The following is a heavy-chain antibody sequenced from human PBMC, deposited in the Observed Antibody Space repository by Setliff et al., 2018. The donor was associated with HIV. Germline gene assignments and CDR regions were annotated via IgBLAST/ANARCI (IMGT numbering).Heavy chain of an antibody. CDR3: ARRGYCSSTTCYYDY. V-gene: IGHV3-64*02. CDR1: GFSFSTYA. CDR2: ISTNGGST. J-gene: IGHJ4*02. D-gene: IGHD2-2*01. Sequence: GGSLRLSCAASGFSFSTYAMHWVRQAPGKGLEYLSAISTNGGSTYYADSVKGRFTISRDNSKNTLYLQMGSLRAEDMAVYYCARRGYCSSTTCYYDYWGQGTLVTVSS.